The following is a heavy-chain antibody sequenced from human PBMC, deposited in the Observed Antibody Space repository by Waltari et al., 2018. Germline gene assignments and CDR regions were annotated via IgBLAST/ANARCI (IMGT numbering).Heavy chain of an antibody. D-gene: IGHD6-13*01. J-gene: IGHJ4*02. CDR3: ARGNAAAGTPFDY. V-gene: IGHV4-59*11. CDR2: IYYSGST. Sequence: QVQLQESGPGLVKPSETLSLTCTVSGGSISSHYWSWIRQPPGKGLEWIGYIYYSGSTNYNTSLNRRVTISVATSKHQFALKLSSVTAADTAVYYCARGNAAAGTPFDYWGQGTLVTVSS. CDR1: GGSISSHY.